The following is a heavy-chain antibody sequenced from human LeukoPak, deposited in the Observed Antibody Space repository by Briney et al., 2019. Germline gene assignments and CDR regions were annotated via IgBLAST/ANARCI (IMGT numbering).Heavy chain of an antibody. CDR2: IWYDGSNK. CDR3: ARDHPADIVVVPAVMLDY. D-gene: IGHD2-2*01. CDR1: GFTFSSYG. Sequence: GGSLRLSCAASGFTFSSYGMHWVRQAPGKGLEWVAVIWYDGSNKYYADSVKGRFTISRDNSKNTLYLQMNSLRAEDTAVYYCARDHPADIVVVPAVMLDYWGQGTLVTVSS. J-gene: IGHJ4*02. V-gene: IGHV3-33*01.